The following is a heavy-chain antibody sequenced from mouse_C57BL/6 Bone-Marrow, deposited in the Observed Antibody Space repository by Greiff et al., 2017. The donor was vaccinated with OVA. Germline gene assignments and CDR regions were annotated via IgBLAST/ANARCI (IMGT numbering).Heavy chain of an antibody. CDR3: AKTGFITTVVATLDWYFDG. Sequence: QVQLKESGPGLVQPSQSLSITCTVSGFSLTSYGVHWVRQPPGKGLEWLGVIWSGGRTDYNAAFISRLSISKDNSKSQVFFKMNRLQADDTAIYYCAKTGFITTVVATLDWYFDGWGTGTTVTVSS. CDR1: GFSLTSYG. J-gene: IGHJ1*03. V-gene: IGHV2-4*01. CDR2: IWSGGRT. D-gene: IGHD1-1*01.